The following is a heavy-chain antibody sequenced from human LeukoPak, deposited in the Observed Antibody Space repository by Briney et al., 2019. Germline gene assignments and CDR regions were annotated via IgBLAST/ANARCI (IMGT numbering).Heavy chain of an antibody. Sequence: PERSLRLSCAASGFTFSSYAMHWVRQAPGKGLEWVAVISYDGSNKYYADSVKGRFTISRDNSKNTLYLQMNSLRVEDTAVYYCASKRGRRHDIDPLPEFWGQGTMVTVSS. D-gene: IGHD1-14*01. CDR1: GFTFSSYA. J-gene: IGHJ3*01. CDR3: ASKRGRRHDIDPLPEF. CDR2: ISYDGSNK. V-gene: IGHV3-30*04.